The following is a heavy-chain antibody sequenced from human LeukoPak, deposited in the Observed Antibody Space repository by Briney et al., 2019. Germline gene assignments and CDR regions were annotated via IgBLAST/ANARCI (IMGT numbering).Heavy chain of an antibody. CDR3: AREPIPLYCSSTSCSDYYYYGMDV. Sequence: GASVKLSCKASGYTFTSYGISWVRQAPGQGLEWMGWISAYNGNTNYAQKLQGRVTMTTDTSTSTAYTELRSLRSDDTAVYYCAREPIPLYCSSTSCSDYYYYGMDVWGQGTTVTVSS. J-gene: IGHJ6*02. CDR1: GYTFTSYG. D-gene: IGHD2-2*01. CDR2: ISAYNGNT. V-gene: IGHV1-18*01.